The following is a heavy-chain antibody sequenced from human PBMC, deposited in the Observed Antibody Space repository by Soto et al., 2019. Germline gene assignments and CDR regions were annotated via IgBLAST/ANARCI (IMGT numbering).Heavy chain of an antibody. CDR1: GFTVSSNY. CDR2: IYSGGST. CDR3: ARGPYGDYLNWFDP. D-gene: IGHD4-17*01. Sequence: GGSLRLSCAASGFTVSSNYMSWVRQAPGKGLEWVSVIYSGGSTYYADSVKGRFTISRDNSKNTLYLQMNSLRAEDTAVYYCARGPYGDYLNWFDPWGQGILVTVSS. J-gene: IGHJ5*02. V-gene: IGHV3-53*01.